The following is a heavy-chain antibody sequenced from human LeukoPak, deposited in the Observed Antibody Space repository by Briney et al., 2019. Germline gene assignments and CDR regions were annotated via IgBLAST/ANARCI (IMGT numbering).Heavy chain of an antibody. CDR1: GFTFSNYA. Sequence: TGGSLRLSCAASGFTFSNYAMSWVRQAPGKGLEXVXXXSGSGGRTCYADSVKGRFTISRDNSKNTLHLQMNSLRAEDTALYYCASRPGHSNDWYVGIDYWGQGTLVTVSS. J-gene: IGHJ4*02. CDR3: ASRPGHSNDWYVGIDY. V-gene: IGHV3-23*01. CDR2: XSGSGGRT. D-gene: IGHD6-13*01.